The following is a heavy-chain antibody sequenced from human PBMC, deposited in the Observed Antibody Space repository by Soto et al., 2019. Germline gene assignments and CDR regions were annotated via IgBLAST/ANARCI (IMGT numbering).Heavy chain of an antibody. J-gene: IGHJ4*02. Sequence: PGGSLRLSCAASGFTFSSYGMHWVRQAPGKGLEWVAVIWYDGSNKYYADTVKGRFTISRDNSKNTLYLQMNSLRAEDTDVYYCARDPGYSSGWLLDYWGQGTLVTVSS. CDR2: IWYDGSNK. CDR1: GFTFSSYG. V-gene: IGHV3-33*01. CDR3: ARDPGYSSGWLLDY. D-gene: IGHD6-19*01.